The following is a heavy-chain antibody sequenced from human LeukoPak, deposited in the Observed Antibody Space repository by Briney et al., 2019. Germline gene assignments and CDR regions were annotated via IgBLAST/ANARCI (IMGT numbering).Heavy chain of an antibody. CDR2: ISAYNGNT. CDR1: GYTFTSYG. Sequence: ASVKVSFKASGYTFTSYGISWVRQAPGQGLEWMGWISAYNGNTNYAQKLQGRVTMTTDTSTSTAYMELRSLRSDDTAVYYCARDTIPTPFIAAAGTTYGMDVWGQGTTVTVSS. CDR3: ARDTIPTPFIAAAGTTYGMDV. J-gene: IGHJ6*02. V-gene: IGHV1-18*01. D-gene: IGHD6-13*01.